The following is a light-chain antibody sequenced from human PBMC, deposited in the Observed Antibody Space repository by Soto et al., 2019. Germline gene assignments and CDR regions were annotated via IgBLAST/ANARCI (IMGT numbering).Light chain of an antibody. CDR1: QSVSRSD. V-gene: IGKV3-20*01. CDR3: KQFSSTPSWT. Sequence: DIVLTQSAGTLYLSPGERATLSCIASQSVSRSDLAWYQQKPGQAPGLFIYGASSRATGIPDRFSGSGYGADFTLTISRMETEDSAVYYCKQFSSTPSWTLGQGTNVDIK. J-gene: IGKJ1*01. CDR2: GAS.